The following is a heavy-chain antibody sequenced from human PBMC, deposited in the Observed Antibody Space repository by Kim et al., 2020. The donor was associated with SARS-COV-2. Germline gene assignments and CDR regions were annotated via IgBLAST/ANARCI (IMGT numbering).Heavy chain of an antibody. D-gene: IGHD3-16*01. Sequence: GESLKISCRGSGYTFSNYWIGWVRQMPGKGLDWVGIVYPGDSETRHSPSFQGQVIISADKSISTAFLQWSSLEASDTAIYYCARGGVAGRNFHLWGQGTPVTVSP. CDR2: VYPGDSET. CDR1: GYTFSNYW. J-gene: IGHJ4*02. CDR3: ARGGVAGRNFHL. V-gene: IGHV5-51*01.